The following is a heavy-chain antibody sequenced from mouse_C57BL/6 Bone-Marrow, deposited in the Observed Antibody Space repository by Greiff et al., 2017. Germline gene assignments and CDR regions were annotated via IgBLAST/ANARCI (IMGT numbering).Heavy chain of an antibody. V-gene: IGHV1-81*01. CDR3: AKKTAQVPSWFAY. J-gene: IGHJ3*01. CDR2: IYPRSGNT. Sequence: VKLQQSGAELARPGASVKLSCKASGYTFTSYGISWVKQRTGQGLEWIGEIYPRSGNTYYNEKFKGKATLTADKSSSTAYMELRSLTSKDSAVYYCAKKTAQVPSWFAYWGQGTLVTVSA. D-gene: IGHD3-2*02. CDR1: GYTFTSYG.